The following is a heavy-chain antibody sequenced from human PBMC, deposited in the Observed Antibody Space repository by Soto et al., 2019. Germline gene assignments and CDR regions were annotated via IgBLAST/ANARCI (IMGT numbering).Heavy chain of an antibody. CDR3: ARLERYYYMDV. V-gene: IGHV4-59*08. CDR2: IYYSGST. J-gene: IGHJ6*03. Sequence: SETLSLTSTVAGGSISSYYWSWIRQPPGKGLEWIGYIYYSGSTNYNPSLKSRVTISVDTSKNQFSLKLSSVTAADTAVYYCARLERYYYMDVWGKGTTVTVSS. D-gene: IGHD1-1*01. CDR1: GGSISSYY.